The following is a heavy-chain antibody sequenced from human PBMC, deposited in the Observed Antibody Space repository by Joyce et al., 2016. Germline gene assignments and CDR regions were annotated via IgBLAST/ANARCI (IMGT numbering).Heavy chain of an antibody. CDR1: GFTFSSDS. CDR3: ARSSYTNGIFDY. V-gene: IGHV3-21*01. Sequence: EVQLVESGGGLVKPGGSLRLSCAASGFTFSSDSMSCVRQATGKGLEWVSSLSSSSSYIKYTDSVKGRFTISRDNAKNSLYLQMNSLRVEDTAVYYCARSSYTNGIFDYWGQGTLVTVSS. CDR2: LSSSSSYI. J-gene: IGHJ4*02. D-gene: IGHD2-8*01.